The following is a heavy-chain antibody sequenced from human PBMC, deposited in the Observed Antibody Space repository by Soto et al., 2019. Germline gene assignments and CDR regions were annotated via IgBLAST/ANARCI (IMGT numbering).Heavy chain of an antibody. CDR1: GFTFSSYA. Sequence: QVQLVESGGGVVQPGRSLRLSCAASGFTFSSYAMHWVRQAPGKGLEWVAVISYDGSNKYYTDSVKGRFTISRDNSKNTLYLQMNSLRAEYTAVYYCARDLSSGDYYDSSGYYYAPDYWGQGTLVTVSS. CDR3: ARDLSSGDYYDSSGYYYAPDY. J-gene: IGHJ4*02. D-gene: IGHD3-22*01. V-gene: IGHV3-30-3*01. CDR2: ISYDGSNK.